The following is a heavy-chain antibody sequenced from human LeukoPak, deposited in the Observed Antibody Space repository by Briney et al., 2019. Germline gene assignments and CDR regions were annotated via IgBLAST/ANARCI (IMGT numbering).Heavy chain of an antibody. D-gene: IGHD6-19*01. Sequence: ASVKVSCKASGYTFTSYGISWVRQAPGQGLEWMGWISAYNGNTNYAQKLQGRVTMTTDTSTSTAYMELRSLRSDDTAVYYCARGGDSSGRYKTQIDPFDYWGQGTLVTVSS. CDR3: ARGGDSSGRYKTQIDPFDY. CDR2: ISAYNGNT. CDR1: GYTFTSYG. J-gene: IGHJ4*02. V-gene: IGHV1-18*01.